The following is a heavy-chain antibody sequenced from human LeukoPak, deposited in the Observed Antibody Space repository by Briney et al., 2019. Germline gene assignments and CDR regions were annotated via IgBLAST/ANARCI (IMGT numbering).Heavy chain of an antibody. V-gene: IGHV3-23*01. CDR1: GFTFNNYA. J-gene: IGHJ4*02. CDR3: AKGDLYSGYDLTLQGFDY. Sequence: GGSLRLSCVASGFTFNNYAMSWVRQAPGKGLEWVSAISGSGGSTYYADSVKGRFTISRDNSKNTLYLQMNSLRAEDTAVYYCAKGDLYSGYDLTLQGFDYWGQGTLVTVSS. CDR2: ISGSGGST. D-gene: IGHD5-12*01.